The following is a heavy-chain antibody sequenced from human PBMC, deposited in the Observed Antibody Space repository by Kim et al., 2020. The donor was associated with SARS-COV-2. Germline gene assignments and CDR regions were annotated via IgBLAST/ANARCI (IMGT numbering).Heavy chain of an antibody. V-gene: IGHV1-3*01. Sequence: YSPRFQGRVTVTRDTSANTAYMELSSLTSEDTAIYYCARGGLTAMGYFDLWGQGTLVTVSS. J-gene: IGHJ4*02. D-gene: IGHD5-18*01. CDR3: ARGGLTAMGYFDL.